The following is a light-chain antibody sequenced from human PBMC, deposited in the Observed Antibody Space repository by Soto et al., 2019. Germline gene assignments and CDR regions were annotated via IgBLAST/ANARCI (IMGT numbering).Light chain of an antibody. CDR2: AAS. Sequence: DIQMTQSPSSLSASVGDRVTITCRARQSISSYLNWYQQKPWKAPKLLIYAASSLQSGVPSRFSGSGSGTDFTLTISSLQPEDFATYYCQQSYSTPWTFGQGTKVEIK. V-gene: IGKV1-39*01. CDR1: QSISSY. J-gene: IGKJ1*01. CDR3: QQSYSTPWT.